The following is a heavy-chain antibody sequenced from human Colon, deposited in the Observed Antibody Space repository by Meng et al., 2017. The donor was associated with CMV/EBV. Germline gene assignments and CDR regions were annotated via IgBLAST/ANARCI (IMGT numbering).Heavy chain of an antibody. CDR1: GYTFTGYN. CDR3: ATVSSGYYLYFQH. Sequence: VRLGPSGAVGKKRGALMKFSCKASGYTFTGYNMHWRRQAPGQGLEWMGWINPNSSGTNYAQKFQGRVTMTRDTSISTAYMELSRLRSDDTAVYYCATVSSGYYLYFQHWGQGTLVTVSS. V-gene: IGHV1-2*02. J-gene: IGHJ1*01. CDR2: INPNSSGT. D-gene: IGHD3-22*01.